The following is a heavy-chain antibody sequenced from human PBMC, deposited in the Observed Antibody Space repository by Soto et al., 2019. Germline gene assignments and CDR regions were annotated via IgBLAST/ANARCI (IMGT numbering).Heavy chain of an antibody. CDR1: GFTFSSYA. D-gene: IGHD3-22*01. CDR3: ASHPTSTVVADRAPYDY. V-gene: IGHV3-64*04. CDR2: ISTNGGST. Sequence: PGGSLRLSCSASGFTFSSYAMHWVRQAPGKGLEYVSSISTNGGSTHYADSVKGRFTISRDNSKNTQYLQMNSLRAEDTAVYYWASHPTSTVVADRAPYDYWGQGTLVTVSS. J-gene: IGHJ4*02.